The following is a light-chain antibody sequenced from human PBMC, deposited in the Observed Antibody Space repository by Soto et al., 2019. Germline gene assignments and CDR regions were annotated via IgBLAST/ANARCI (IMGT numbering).Light chain of an antibody. V-gene: IGKV3-20*01. CDR3: RLYDSSPPMYT. Sequence: EIVLTQSPGTLSLSPGERATLSCRASQSISGTHLAWYQHRPGQAPRPLIYATSNRATGVPDRFSGSGSGTDFTLTISRLEPEDFAVYFCRLYDSSPPMYTFGQGTKVDIK. J-gene: IGKJ2*01. CDR2: ATS. CDR1: QSISGTH.